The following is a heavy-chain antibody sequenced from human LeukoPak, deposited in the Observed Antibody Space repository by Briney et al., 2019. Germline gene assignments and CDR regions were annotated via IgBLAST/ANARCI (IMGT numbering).Heavy chain of an antibody. J-gene: IGHJ4*02. D-gene: IGHD6-19*01. CDR1: EFTSSSYD. Sequence: HAGGSLRLSCAASEFTSSSYDMTWVRQAPGKGLEWVSAISGSGDSTHYADSVKGRFTISRVNSRNTLYLQMNSLRAEDTAIYYCAKGGSSGWTLGYWGQGTLVTVSS. CDR3: AKGGSSGWTLGY. V-gene: IGHV3-23*01. CDR2: ISGSGDST.